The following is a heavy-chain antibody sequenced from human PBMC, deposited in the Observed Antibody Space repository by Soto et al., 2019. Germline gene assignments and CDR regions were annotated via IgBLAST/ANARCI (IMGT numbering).Heavy chain of an antibody. D-gene: IGHD2-2*01. J-gene: IGHJ4*02. CDR2: IYYSGST. V-gene: IGHV4-59*08. CDR1: GGSISSYY. CDR3: ARSYTRCWDF. Sequence: SETLSLTCTVSGGSISSYYWSWIRQPPGKGLEWIGYIYYSGSTNYNPSLQSRVTISVDTSKNRFSLKLSSATAADAAVYYGARSYTRCWDFGGRETL.